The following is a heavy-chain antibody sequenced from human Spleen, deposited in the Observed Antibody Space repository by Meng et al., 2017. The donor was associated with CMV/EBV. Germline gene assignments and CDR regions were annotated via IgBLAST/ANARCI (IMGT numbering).Heavy chain of an antibody. CDR1: GYTFTSYG. Sequence: ASVKVSCKASGYTFTSYGISWVRQAPGQGLEWMGWISAYNGNTTYAQKFQGRITMTRDTSISTAYMELSRLRSDDTAVYYCARDTRLEAYYDFDYWGQGTLVTVSS. V-gene: IGHV1-18*01. J-gene: IGHJ4*02. D-gene: IGHD3-3*01. CDR2: ISAYNGNT. CDR3: ARDTRLEAYYDFDY.